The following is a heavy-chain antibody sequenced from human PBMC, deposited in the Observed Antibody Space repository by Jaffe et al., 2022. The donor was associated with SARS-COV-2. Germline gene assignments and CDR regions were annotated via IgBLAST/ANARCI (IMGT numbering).Heavy chain of an antibody. CDR3: ARDKDTAMVINYYYAMDV. D-gene: IGHD5-18*01. J-gene: IGHJ6*02. V-gene: IGHV1-69*01. CDR2: IIPLFGTA. Sequence: QVQLVQSGAEVKKPGSSVKVSCKASGGIFRSYAITWVRQAPGQGLEWMGGIIPLFGTANYAQKFLGRVTITADESTSTAYMELNSLRSEDTAVYYCARDKDTAMVINYYYAMDVWGQGTTVTVSS. CDR1: GGIFRSYA.